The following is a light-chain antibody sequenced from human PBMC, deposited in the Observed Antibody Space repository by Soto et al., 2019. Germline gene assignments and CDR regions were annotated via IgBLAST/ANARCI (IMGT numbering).Light chain of an antibody. CDR3: QQYKSYWT. CDR1: QRISTW. V-gene: IGKV1-5*01. Sequence: DIQMTQSPSTLSASFGDGVSITCRASQRISTWLAWYQQKPVKAPKLLISDASSLETGVPSRFSGSGSGTEFTLTINSLQPDDFATYYCQQYKSYWTFGQGTKVDIK. CDR2: DAS. J-gene: IGKJ1*01.